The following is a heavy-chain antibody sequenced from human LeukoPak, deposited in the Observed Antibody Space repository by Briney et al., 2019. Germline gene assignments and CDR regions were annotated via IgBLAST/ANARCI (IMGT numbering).Heavy chain of an antibody. J-gene: IGHJ6*02. CDR1: GGSISSGDYY. CDR3: ARERFSYYYYYGMDV. CDR2: IYYSGST. Sequence: SQTLSLTCTVSGGSISSGDYYWSWIRQPPGKGLEWIGYIYYSGSTYYNPSLKSRVTISVDTSKNQFSLKLRSVTAADTAVYYCARERFSYYYYYGMDVWGQGTTVTVSS. D-gene: IGHD4-17*01. V-gene: IGHV4-30-4*01.